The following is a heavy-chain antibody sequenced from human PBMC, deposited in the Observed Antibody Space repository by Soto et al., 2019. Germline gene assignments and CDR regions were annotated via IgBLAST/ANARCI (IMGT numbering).Heavy chain of an antibody. CDR1: GYTFTGYY. J-gene: IGHJ4*02. D-gene: IGHD6-13*01. V-gene: IGHV1-2*02. Sequence: GASVKVSCKASGYTFTGYYMHWVRQAPGQGLEWMGWINPNSGGTNYAQKFQGRVTMTRDTSISTAYMELSRLRSDDKAVYYCARAFWASRSSWYSDYSMESPYWGPGTLVTVST. CDR2: INPNSGGT. CDR3: ARAFWASRSSWYSDYSMESPY.